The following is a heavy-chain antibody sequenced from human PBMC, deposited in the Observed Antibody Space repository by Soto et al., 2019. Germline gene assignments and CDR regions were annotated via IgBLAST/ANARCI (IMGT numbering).Heavy chain of an antibody. J-gene: IGHJ4*02. Sequence: PSETLSLTCLVSGGSISSSTYYWGWIRQPPGKGLEWIGSIYYSGATYYNPSLRSRITISMDRSKNHFSLKLTSVTAADTAIYYCAPVGIGTTTVDYRGQGTLVTVSS. CDR2: IYYSGAT. CDR3: APVGIGTTTVDY. D-gene: IGHD5-12*01. CDR1: GGSISSSTYY. V-gene: IGHV4-39*02.